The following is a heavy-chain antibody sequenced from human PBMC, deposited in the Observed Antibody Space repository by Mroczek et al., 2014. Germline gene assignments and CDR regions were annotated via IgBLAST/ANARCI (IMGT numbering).Heavy chain of an antibody. CDR2: INHSGST. D-gene: IGHD2-15*01. CDR3: ARDLAADGDCSGGNCYSIEGDAFDI. V-gene: IGHV4-34*01. CDR1: GGSFSGYY. J-gene: IGHJ3*02. Sequence: QVQLQQWGAGLLKPSETLSLTCAVYGGSFSGYYWSWIRQPPGKGLEWIGEINHSGSTNYNPSLKSRVTISVDTSKNQFSLKLSSVTAADTAVYYCARDLAADGDCSGGNCYSIEGDAFDIWGQGTMVTVSS.